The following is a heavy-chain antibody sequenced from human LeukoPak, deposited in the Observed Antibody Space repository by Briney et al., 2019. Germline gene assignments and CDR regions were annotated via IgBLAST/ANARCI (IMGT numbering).Heavy chain of an antibody. J-gene: IGHJ4*02. CDR2: IYHSGST. CDR1: GYSISSDYY. D-gene: IGHD2-21*02. Sequence: PSETLSLTCTVSGYSISSDYYWGWIRQPPGRGLEWIGTIYHSGSTYYNPSLKSRVTISVDTSKNQFSLKLSSVTAADTAVYYCARVGDGWTYDYWGQGTLVTVSS. V-gene: IGHV4-38-2*02. CDR3: ARVGDGWTYDY.